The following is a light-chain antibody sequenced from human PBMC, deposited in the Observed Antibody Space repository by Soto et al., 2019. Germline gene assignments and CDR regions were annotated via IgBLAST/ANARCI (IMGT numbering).Light chain of an antibody. CDR1: SSDVGAYND. J-gene: IGLJ1*01. CDR2: DVS. V-gene: IGLV2-14*03. CDR3: SSFTSSTTYV. Sequence: QSVLTQPASVSGSPGQWVTISCTGSSSDVGAYNDVSWYQQQPGKAHKLMICDVSNRPSVVSNRFSGSKSGNTASLTISGLQAEDEADYYCSSFTSSTTYVFGTGTKLTVL.